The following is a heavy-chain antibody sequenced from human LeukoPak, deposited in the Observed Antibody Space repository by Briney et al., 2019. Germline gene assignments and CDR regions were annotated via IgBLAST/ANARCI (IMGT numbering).Heavy chain of an antibody. CDR3: ARGGHSSGWYGTNY. CDR2: IYRSGSA. V-gene: IGHV4-38-2*02. Sequence: PSETLSLTCTVSGYSISSGYYWGWIRQPPGEGLEWIGNIYRSGSAYYNPSLKSRVTISIDTSKNQFSLKLSPVTAADTAVYYCARGGHSSGWYGTNYWGQGTLVTVSS. J-gene: IGHJ4*02. D-gene: IGHD6-19*01. CDR1: GYSISSGYY.